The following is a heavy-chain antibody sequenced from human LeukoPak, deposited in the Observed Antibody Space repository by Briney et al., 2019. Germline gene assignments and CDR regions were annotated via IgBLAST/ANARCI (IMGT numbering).Heavy chain of an antibody. CDR2: ISGSGGST. D-gene: IGHD2-2*01. CDR1: GFTFSSYA. CDR3: AKTSFRTSSLDY. V-gene: IGHV3-23*01. Sequence: GGSLRLSCAASGFTFSSYAMSWVRQAPGKGLEWVSAISGSGGSTYYADSVKGRFTISRDNSKNTLHLQMNSLRAEDTAVYYCAKTSFRTSSLDYWGQGTLVTVSS. J-gene: IGHJ4*02.